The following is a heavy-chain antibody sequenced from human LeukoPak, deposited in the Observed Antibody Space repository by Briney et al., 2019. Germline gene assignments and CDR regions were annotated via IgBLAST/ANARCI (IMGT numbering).Heavy chain of an antibody. J-gene: IGHJ3*02. CDR2: INPNSGGT. CDR3: ARSRLNYYDSSGYYFFNDAFDI. CDR1: GYTFTGYY. D-gene: IGHD3-22*01. V-gene: IGHV1-2*02. Sequence: ASVTVSCKASGYTFTGYYMHWVRQAPGQGLEWMGWINPNSGGTNYAQKFQGRVTMTRDTSISTAYMQLSSLRSEGMAVYYCARSRLNYYDSSGYYFFNDAFDIWGQGTMVTVSS.